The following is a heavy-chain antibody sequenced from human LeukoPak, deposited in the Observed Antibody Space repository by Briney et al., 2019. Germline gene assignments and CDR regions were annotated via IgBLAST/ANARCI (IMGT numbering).Heavy chain of an antibody. CDR1: GGSFSGYY. Sequence: KPSETLSLTCAVYGGSFSGYYWSWIRQPPGKGLEWIGEINHSGSTNYNPSLKSRVTISVDTSKNQFSLKLSSVTAADTAVYYCAGVGITMVRGVITNYYYYYMDVWGKGTTVTVSS. CDR3: AGVGITMVRGVITNYYYYYMDV. V-gene: IGHV4-34*01. D-gene: IGHD3-10*01. J-gene: IGHJ6*03. CDR2: INHSGST.